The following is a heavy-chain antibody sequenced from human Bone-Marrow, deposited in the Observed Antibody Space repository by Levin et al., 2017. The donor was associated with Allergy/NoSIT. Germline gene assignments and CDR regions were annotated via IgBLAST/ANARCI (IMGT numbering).Heavy chain of an antibody. CDR1: GGTFSSYA. Sequence: SVKVSCKASGGTFSSYAISWVRQAPGQGLEWMGGIIPIFGTANYAQKFQGRVTITADESTSTAYMELSSLRSEDTAVYYCARVSWELPGPGLYYWGQGTPVTVSS. D-gene: IGHD1-26*01. CDR3: ARVSWELPGPGLYY. J-gene: IGHJ4*02. CDR2: IIPIFGTA. V-gene: IGHV1-69*13.